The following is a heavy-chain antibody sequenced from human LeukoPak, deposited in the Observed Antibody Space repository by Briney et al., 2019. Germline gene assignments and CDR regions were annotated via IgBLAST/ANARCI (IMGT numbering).Heavy chain of an antibody. D-gene: IGHD4-17*01. J-gene: IGHJ3*02. CDR1: GFIVSSNY. CDR2: IYGSDST. V-gene: IGHV3-53*01. CDR3: GRHRSDSGDYDAFDI. Sequence: PGGSLRLSCAASGFIVSSNYMNWVRQAPGQGLEWVSVIYGSDSTYYAASVKGRFTISRDNSKNTMFLQMNSLSAEAAAVYYCGRHRSDSGDYDAFDIWGQGTMVTVSS.